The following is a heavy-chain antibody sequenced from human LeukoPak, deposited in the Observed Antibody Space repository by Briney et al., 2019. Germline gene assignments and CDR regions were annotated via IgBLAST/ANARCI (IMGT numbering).Heavy chain of an antibody. CDR3: ARSRYSGSYYYYYGMDV. Sequence: PSETLSLTCTVSGGSISSYYWSWIRQPPGKGLEWIGYIYYSGSTNYNPSLKSRVTISVDTSKNQFSLKLSSVTAADTAVYYCARSRYSGSYYYYYGMDVWGQGTTVTVSS. V-gene: IGHV4-59*01. CDR2: IYYSGST. D-gene: IGHD1-26*01. CDR1: GGSISSYY. J-gene: IGHJ6*02.